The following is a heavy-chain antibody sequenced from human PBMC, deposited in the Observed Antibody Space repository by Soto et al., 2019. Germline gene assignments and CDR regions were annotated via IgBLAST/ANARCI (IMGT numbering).Heavy chain of an antibody. J-gene: IGHJ6*02. Sequence: QVRLVESGGGVVQPGRSLRLSCVASGFTFSDYGMHWVRHSPGKGLEWVAVISYHGNEYYSDSVKGRFTISRDNSEKTLYLQRNSLRAEDTAVYYCAKLAVVVPATPHDYMDVWGQGTAVTVSS. V-gene: IGHV3-30*18. D-gene: IGHD2-2*01. CDR1: GFTFSDYG. CDR3: AKLAVVVPATPHDYMDV. CDR2: ISYHGNE.